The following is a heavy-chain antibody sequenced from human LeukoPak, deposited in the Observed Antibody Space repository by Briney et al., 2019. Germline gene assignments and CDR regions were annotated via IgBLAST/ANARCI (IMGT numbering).Heavy chain of an antibody. Sequence: PGRSLRLSCAASGFTFSSYGMHWVRQAPGKGLEWVAVISYDGSNKYYADSVKGRFTISRDNSKNTLYLQMNSLRAEDTAVYYCARDHRGYSGYWGQGTLVTVSS. D-gene: IGHD5-12*01. CDR2: ISYDGSNK. CDR1: GFTFSSYG. J-gene: IGHJ4*02. V-gene: IGHV3-30*03. CDR3: ARDHRGYSGY.